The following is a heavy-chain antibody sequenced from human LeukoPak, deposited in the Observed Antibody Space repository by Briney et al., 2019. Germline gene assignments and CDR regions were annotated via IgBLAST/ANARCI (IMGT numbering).Heavy chain of an antibody. D-gene: IGHD6-19*01. V-gene: IGHV3-30-3*01. CDR2: ISYDGSNK. CDR1: GFTFSSYA. J-gene: IGHJ6*03. CDR3: ARDPGWPRMDYYMDV. Sequence: GGSLRLSCAASGFTFSSYAMHWVRQAPGKGLEWVAVISYDGSNKYYADSVKGRFTISRDNSKNTLYLQMNSLRAEDTAVYYCARDPGWPRMDYYMDVWGKGTTVTVSS.